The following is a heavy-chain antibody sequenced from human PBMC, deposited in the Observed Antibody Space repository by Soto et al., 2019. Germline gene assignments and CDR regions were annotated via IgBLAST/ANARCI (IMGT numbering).Heavy chain of an antibody. J-gene: IGHJ4*02. V-gene: IGHV4-30-2*01. CDR2: IYHSGST. D-gene: IGHD6-13*01. Sequence: QLQLQESGSGLVKPSQTLSLTCAVSGGSISSGGYSWNWIRQPPGKGLEWIGYIYHSGSTYYNPSLKSLATISVDRYKTQFSLKLSSVTAADTAVYCCASSHAGAHITAAVHWGQGTLVTVSS. CDR1: GGSISSGGYS. CDR3: ASSHAGAHITAAVH.